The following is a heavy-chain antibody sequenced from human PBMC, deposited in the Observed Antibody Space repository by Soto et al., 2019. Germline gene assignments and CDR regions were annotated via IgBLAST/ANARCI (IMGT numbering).Heavy chain of an antibody. V-gene: IGHV3-23*01. D-gene: IGHD3-22*01. CDR2: ISGSGGST. CDR3: AKDMGYYDSSGAWDY. CDR1: GFTFSSYA. J-gene: IGHJ4*02. Sequence: PGGSLRLSCAASGFTFSSYAMSWVRQAPGKGLEWVSAISGSGGSTYYADSVKGRFTISRDNSKNTLYLQMNSLRAEDTAVYYCAKDMGYYDSSGAWDYWGQGTLVTVSS.